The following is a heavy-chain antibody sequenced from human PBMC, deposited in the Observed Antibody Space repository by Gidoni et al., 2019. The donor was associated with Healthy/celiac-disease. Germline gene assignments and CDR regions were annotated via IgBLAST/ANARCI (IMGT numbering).Heavy chain of an antibody. J-gene: IGHJ4*02. CDR3: ARVSRSSSSGLIFDY. D-gene: IGHD6-6*01. V-gene: IGHV4-4*02. CDR1: GGSISSSNW. Sequence: QVQLQESGPGLVQPSGTLSLTFAVSGGSISSSNWWSWVRQPPGKGLEWIGEIYHSGSTNYNPSLKSRVTIAVDKSKNQFSLKLSSVTAADTAVYYCARVSRSSSSGLIFDYWGQGTLVTVSS. CDR2: IYHSGST.